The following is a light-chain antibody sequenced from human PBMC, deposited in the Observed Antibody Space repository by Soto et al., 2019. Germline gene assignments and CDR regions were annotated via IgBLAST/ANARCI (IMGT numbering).Light chain of an antibody. CDR2: EVS. CDR3: SSYAGSKNFVI. J-gene: IGLJ2*01. Sequence: QSALTQPPSASGSPRQSVIIACTGTSSDFGGYNYVSWYQQHPGKAPKLMIYEVSKRPSGVPDRFSSAKSGNTASLTVSGLQADDEADYNCSSYAGSKNFVIFGGGTKPTVL. V-gene: IGLV2-8*01. CDR1: SSDFGGYNY.